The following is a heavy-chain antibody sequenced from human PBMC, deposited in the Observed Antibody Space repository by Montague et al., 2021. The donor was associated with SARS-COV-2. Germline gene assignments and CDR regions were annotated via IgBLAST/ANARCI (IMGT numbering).Heavy chain of an antibody. V-gene: IGHV4-34*01. Sequence: SETLSLTCAVYGGSFSGYYWSWIRQPPGKGLEWCGEINQSGSTNXNPSLKSRVTLSVDTSKKQFSLKLSSLTAADTAVYYCARVAGGYYHDSSAYFDYWGQGSLVTVSS. J-gene: IGHJ4*02. D-gene: IGHD3-22*01. CDR1: GGSFSGYY. CDR3: ARVAGGYYHDSSAYFDY. CDR2: INQSGST.